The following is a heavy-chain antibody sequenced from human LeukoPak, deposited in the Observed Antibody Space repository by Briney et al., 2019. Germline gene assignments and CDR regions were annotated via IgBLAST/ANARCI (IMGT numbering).Heavy chain of an antibody. CDR3: VKNSGYEDFHS. V-gene: IGHV3-64D*06. J-gene: IGHJ4*02. CDR1: GFTFSNAW. CDR2: IRSNGGST. D-gene: IGHD5-12*01. Sequence: GGSLRLSCAASGFTFSNAWMSWVRQAPGKGLEYVSAIRSNGGSTYYADSVKGRFSISRDNSKNTLHLQMSSLRAEDTAVYYCVKNSGYEDFHSWGQGTLVTVSS.